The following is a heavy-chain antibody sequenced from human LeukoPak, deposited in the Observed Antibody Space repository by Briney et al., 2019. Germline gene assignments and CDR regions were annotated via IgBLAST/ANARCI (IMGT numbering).Heavy chain of an antibody. CDR2: ISAYNGNT. D-gene: IGHD6-19*01. Sequence: GASVKVSCKASGYTFTDYYMHWVRQAPGQGLEWMGWISAYNGNTNYAQKLQGRVTMTTDTSTSTAYMELRSLRSDDTAVYYCARGRSSGWVVDWGQGTLVTVSS. CDR3: ARGRSSGWVVD. J-gene: IGHJ4*02. CDR1: GYTFTDYY. V-gene: IGHV1-18*04.